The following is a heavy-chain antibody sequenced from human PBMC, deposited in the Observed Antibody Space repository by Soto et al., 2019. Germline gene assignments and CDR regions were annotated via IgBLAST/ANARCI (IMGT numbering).Heavy chain of an antibody. J-gene: IGHJ6*02. D-gene: IGHD2-2*02. V-gene: IGHV3-30-3*01. Sequence: GGSLRLSCAASGFTFSSYAMHWVRQAPGKGLEWVAVISYDGSNKYYADSVKGRFTISRDNSKNTLYLQMNSLRAEDTAVYYCARTYCSGTSCYSYYYYGMGVWGQGTTVTVSS. CDR2: ISYDGSNK. CDR3: ARTYCSGTSCYSYYYYGMGV. CDR1: GFTFSSYA.